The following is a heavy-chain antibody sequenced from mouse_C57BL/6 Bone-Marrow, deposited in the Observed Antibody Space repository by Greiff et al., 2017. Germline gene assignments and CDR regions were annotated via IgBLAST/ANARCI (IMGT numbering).Heavy chain of an antibody. V-gene: IGHV1-81*01. CDR1: GYTFTSYG. CDR3: ARPYYYGSSYDYFDY. Sequence: QVQLQQSGAELARPGASVKLSCKASGYTFTSYGISWVKQRTGQGLEWIGEIYPRSGNTYYNETFKGKATLTADKSSSTAYMELRSLTSEDSAGYFCARPYYYGSSYDYFDYWCQGTTLTVSS. CDR2: IYPRSGNT. D-gene: IGHD1-1*01. J-gene: IGHJ2*01.